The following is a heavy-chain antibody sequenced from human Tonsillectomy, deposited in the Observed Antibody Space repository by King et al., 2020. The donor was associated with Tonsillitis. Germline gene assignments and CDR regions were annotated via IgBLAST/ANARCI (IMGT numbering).Heavy chain of an antibody. CDR3: ARERGTEAYYYMDV. CDR1: GGSISSYY. Sequence: PLQESGPGLVKPSETLSLTCTVSGGSISSYYWGWIRQPAGKGLEWIGRIYTSGSTNYNPSLKSRVTMSVDTSKNQFSLKLSSVTAADTAVYYCARERGTEAYYYMDVWGKGTTVTVSS. CDR2: IYTSGST. J-gene: IGHJ6*03. D-gene: IGHD3-16*01. V-gene: IGHV4-4*07.